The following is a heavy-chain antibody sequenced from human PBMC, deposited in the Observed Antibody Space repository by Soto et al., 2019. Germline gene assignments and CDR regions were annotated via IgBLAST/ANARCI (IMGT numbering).Heavy chain of an antibody. CDR2: INHSGST. Sequence: QVQLQQWGAGLLKPSETLSLTCAVYGGSFSGYYWSWIRQPPGKGLEWIGEINHSGSTNYNPSLKSRVTISVDTSKNQFSLKLRSVTAADTAVYYCARGNGYWFDPWGQGTLVTVSS. V-gene: IGHV4-34*01. J-gene: IGHJ5*02. CDR3: ARGNGYWFDP. D-gene: IGHD6-13*01. CDR1: GGSFSGYY.